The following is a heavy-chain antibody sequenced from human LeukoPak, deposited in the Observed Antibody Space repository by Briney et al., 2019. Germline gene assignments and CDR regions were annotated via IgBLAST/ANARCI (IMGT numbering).Heavy chain of an antibody. CDR2: ISGSGGST. V-gene: IGHV3-23*01. J-gene: IGHJ4*02. Sequence: GGSLRLSCAASGFTFSSYAMSWVRQAPGKGLEWVSVISGSGGSTYYADSVKGRFTTSRDNSKNTLYLQMNSLRAEDTAVYYCAKGPFRGNYGVFDYWGQGTLVTVSS. CDR1: GFTFSSYA. D-gene: IGHD1-26*01. CDR3: AKGPFRGNYGVFDY.